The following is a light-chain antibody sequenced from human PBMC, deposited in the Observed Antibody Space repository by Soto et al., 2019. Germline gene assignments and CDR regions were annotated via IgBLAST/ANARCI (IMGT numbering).Light chain of an antibody. CDR3: QQYESTPPT. CDR1: QSVLYSSNNKNY. Sequence: DIVMTQSPDSLAVSLGERATINCKSSQSVLYSSNNKNYLAWYQQRPGQPPKLLIYWASTRESGVPDRFSGXGSXXDFTLTITSLQAEDVAVYYCQQYESTPPTFGQGTKLEIK. J-gene: IGKJ2*01. V-gene: IGKV4-1*01. CDR2: WAS.